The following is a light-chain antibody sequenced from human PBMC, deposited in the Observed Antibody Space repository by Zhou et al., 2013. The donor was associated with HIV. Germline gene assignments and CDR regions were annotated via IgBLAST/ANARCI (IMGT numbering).Light chain of an antibody. J-gene: IGKJ4*01. V-gene: IGKV1-5*03. Sequence: DIQMSQSPSTVSASVGDRVTITCRASQSISGWLAWYQQRPGTAPKLLMYKASSLQNGVPSRFSGSGSGTEFTLTISSLQPEDFATSYCQQYNSNIPFGGGTKVEIK. CDR2: KAS. CDR1: QSISGW. CDR3: QQYNSNIP.